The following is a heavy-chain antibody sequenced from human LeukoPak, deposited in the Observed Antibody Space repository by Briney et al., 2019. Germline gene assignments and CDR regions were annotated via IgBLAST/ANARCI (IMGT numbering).Heavy chain of an antibody. Sequence: PGGSLRLSCAPSGFIFSDYWFHWVRQTPGQGLVWVAAINRDGTGTSHADPVRGRFTVSRDNAKNTLYLQLNSLRADDTAVYYCARGLSYAVAYGDYWGQGTLVTVSS. D-gene: IGHD6-19*01. J-gene: IGHJ4*02. CDR2: INRDGTGT. CDR1: GFIFSDYW. CDR3: ARGLSYAVAYGDY. V-gene: IGHV3-74*01.